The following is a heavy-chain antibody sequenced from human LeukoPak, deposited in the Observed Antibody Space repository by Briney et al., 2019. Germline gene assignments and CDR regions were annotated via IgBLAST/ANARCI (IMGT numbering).Heavy chain of an antibody. Sequence: GGSLRLSCAASGFSFSTYAMTWVRQAPGKGLEWVSTITGSGGSTYYADSVKGRFTISRDNSKNTLYVQMNSLRAEDTAVYYCAKGVGVYTNWFDPRGQGTLVTVSS. CDR1: GFSFSTYA. CDR3: AKGVGVYTNWFDP. CDR2: ITGSGGST. V-gene: IGHV3-23*01. D-gene: IGHD3-10*01. J-gene: IGHJ5*02.